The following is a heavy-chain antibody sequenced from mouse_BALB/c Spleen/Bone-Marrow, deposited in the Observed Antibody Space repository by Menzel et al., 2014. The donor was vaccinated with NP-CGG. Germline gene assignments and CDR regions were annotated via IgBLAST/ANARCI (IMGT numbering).Heavy chain of an antibody. CDR2: NRNKANGYTT. J-gene: IGHJ4*01. Sequence: AESAGGLVQPGGSLILACTTSRLTFPDYYMRWVCRPPVKAPERLTFNRNKANGYTTEYSATVNGWFTITRDNPKSIPYLQMNALRAEDSATYYCARCPKDYWGQGPS. CDR1: RLTFPDYY. V-gene: IGHV7-3*02. CDR3: ARCPKDY.